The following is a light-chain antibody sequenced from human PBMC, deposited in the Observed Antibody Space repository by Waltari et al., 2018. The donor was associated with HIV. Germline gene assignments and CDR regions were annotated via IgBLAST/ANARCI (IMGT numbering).Light chain of an antibody. V-gene: IGLV2-18*01. J-gene: IGLJ1*01. CDR3: SLYTSTNTYV. CDR1: SRDVGTYNR. Sequence: QSALTQPPSVSGSPGPPVTISCTGTSRDVGTYNRVSGYRQPPGAAPKLMIFDVSHRPAGVPDRFSGSKSGNTASLTISGLQAEDEATYYCSLYTSTNTYVFGTGTEVTVL. CDR2: DVS.